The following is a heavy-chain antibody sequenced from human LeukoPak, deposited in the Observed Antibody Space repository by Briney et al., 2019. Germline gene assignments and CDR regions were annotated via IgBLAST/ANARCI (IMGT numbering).Heavy chain of an antibody. V-gene: IGHV3-9*01. D-gene: IGHD3-10*01. Sequence: GRSLRLSCAASGFTFNDYAMHWVRQAPGKGLEWVSGISWNSGSIGYADSVKGRFTISGDNAKNSLYLQMNSLRAEDTALYYCAKGYYYGSGSYFDYWGQGTLVTVSS. CDR2: ISWNSGSI. J-gene: IGHJ4*02. CDR3: AKGYYYGSGSYFDY. CDR1: GFTFNDYA.